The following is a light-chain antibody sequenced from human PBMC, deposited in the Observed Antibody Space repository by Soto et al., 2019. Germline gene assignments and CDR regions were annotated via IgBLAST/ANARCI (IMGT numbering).Light chain of an antibody. J-gene: IGLJ1*01. CDR2: EVS. CDR1: SSDAGGYNY. CDR3: SSYTSSSTYV. Sequence: QSVLTQPASVSGSPGQSLTVSCTGTSSDAGGYNYVSWCQQRPGKAPKLMIYEVSNRPSGVSDRFSGSKSGNTASLTISGLQAEDEADYYCSSYTSSSTYVFGTGTKVTVL. V-gene: IGLV2-14*01.